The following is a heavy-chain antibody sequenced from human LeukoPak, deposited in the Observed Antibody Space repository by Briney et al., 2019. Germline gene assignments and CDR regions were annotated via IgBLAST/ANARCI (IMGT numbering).Heavy chain of an antibody. J-gene: IGHJ4*02. D-gene: IGHD1-26*01. CDR1: GYTLTELS. CDR2: FDPEDGET. CDR3: ATDRSGSYDAYYFDY. V-gene: IGHV1-24*01. Sequence: ASVKVSCKVSGYTLTELSMHWVRQAPGKGLEWMGGFDPEDGETIYAQKFQGRVIMTEDTSTDTAYMELSSLRSEDTAVYYCATDRSGSYDAYYFDYWGRGTLVTVSS.